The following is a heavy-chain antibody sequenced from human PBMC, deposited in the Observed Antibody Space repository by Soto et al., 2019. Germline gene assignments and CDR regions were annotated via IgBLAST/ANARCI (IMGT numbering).Heavy chain of an antibody. V-gene: IGHV3-30*18. CDR1: GFTFSYYG. J-gene: IGHJ4*02. Sequence: QVQLVESGGGVVQPGKSLRLSCAASGFTFSYYGLHWVRHAPGNGLEWVAGISYDGSNRYYGDSVKGRFSISRDKQPNPRYLHMNSLRAEDTDVYYCAKGGRTPPSSVDYWGQGPLVTVSS. CDR2: ISYDGSNR. CDR3: AKGGRTPPSSVDY. D-gene: IGHD3-10*01.